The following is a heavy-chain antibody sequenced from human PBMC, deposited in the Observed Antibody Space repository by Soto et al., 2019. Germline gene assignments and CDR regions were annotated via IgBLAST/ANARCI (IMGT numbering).Heavy chain of an antibody. CDR1: GGSIISTTYH. CDR3: ASRKYRIAARPSSY. CDR2: IHHSGGT. J-gene: IGHJ4*02. Sequence: PSETLSLTCSVSGGSIISTTYHWGWIRQPPGNGLEWIGKIHHSGGTHYNPSLKSRVTISVDKSKNQFSLKLSSVTAADTAVYYCASRKYRIAARPSSYWGQGTLVTVSS. D-gene: IGHD6-6*01. V-gene: IGHV4-39*07.